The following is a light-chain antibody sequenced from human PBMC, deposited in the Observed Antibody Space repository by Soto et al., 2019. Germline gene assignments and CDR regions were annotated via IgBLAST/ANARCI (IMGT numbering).Light chain of an antibody. CDR2: GAS. CDR1: QGITTY. V-gene: IGKV1-9*01. J-gene: IGKJ5*01. CDR3: QQLQSYPIT. Sequence: QLTQSPSALSASVGDRVTITCRASQGITTYLAWYQQKPGKAPKVLISGASTLQSGVPSRLSGSGSGTDFTLTISSLQPEDFATYYCQQLQSYPITFGQGTRLEIK.